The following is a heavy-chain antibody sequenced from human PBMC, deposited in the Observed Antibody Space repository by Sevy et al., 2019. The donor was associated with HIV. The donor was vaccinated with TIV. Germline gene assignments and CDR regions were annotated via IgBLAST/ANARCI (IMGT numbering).Heavy chain of an antibody. CDR3: GKRVGGHYDPDEIAYYFYYYNMDV. V-gene: IGHV3-23*01. J-gene: IGHJ6*03. Sequence: GGSLRLSCAVSGFSFDSYGMTWVRQAPGKGLEWVSAISGSGTRTYYADSVKGRFIISRDNSKNTLDLQMNSLRAEDTGIYYWGKRVGGHYDPDEIAYYFYYYNMDVWGKGTTVTVSS. CDR1: GFSFDSYG. CDR2: ISGSGTRT. D-gene: IGHD3-22*01.